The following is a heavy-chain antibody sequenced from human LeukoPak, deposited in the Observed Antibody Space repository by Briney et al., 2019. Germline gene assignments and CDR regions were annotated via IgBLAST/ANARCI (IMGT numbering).Heavy chain of an antibody. V-gene: IGHV1-46*03. Sequence: ASVKVSCKASGYTFTSYYMHWVRQAPGQGLEWMGIINPSGGSTSYAQKFQGRVTMTRDTSTSTVYMELSSLRSEDTAVYYCARAGYRSSTSCHGYYYYYYMDVWGKGTTVTVSS. CDR3: ARAGYRSSTSCHGYYYYYYMDV. J-gene: IGHJ6*03. CDR2: INPSGGST. CDR1: GYTFTSYY. D-gene: IGHD2-2*01.